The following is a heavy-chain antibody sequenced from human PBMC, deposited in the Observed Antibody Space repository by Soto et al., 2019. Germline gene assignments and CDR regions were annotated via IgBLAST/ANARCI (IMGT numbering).Heavy chain of an antibody. CDR1: GGSFSGYY. V-gene: IGHV4-34*01. J-gene: IGHJ4*02. D-gene: IGHD3-22*01. Sequence: LPLTWAGYGGSFSGYYWIWMRQRPLKGLEWIGEINHSGSTNYNPSLKSGVTISVDTSKNQFSLKLRSVTAADTAVYYCARVFYYYDSSGYYVYFDYWGQGTLVTVSS. CDR3: ARVFYYYDSSGYYVYFDY. CDR2: INHSGST.